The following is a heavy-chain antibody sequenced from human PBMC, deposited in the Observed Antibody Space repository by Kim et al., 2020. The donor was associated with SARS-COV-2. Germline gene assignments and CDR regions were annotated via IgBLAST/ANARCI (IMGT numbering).Heavy chain of an antibody. CDR2: ISSSSSYI. Sequence: GGSLRLSCAASGFTFSSYSMNWVRQAPGKGLEWVSSISSSSSYIYYADSVKDRFTIARDNAKNSLYLQMNSLRAEDTAVYYFTRSVAGTGGDYGSQGTLVTVSS. V-gene: IGHV3-21*04. CDR3: TRSVAGTGGDY. CDR1: GFTFSSYS. D-gene: IGHD6-19*01. J-gene: IGHJ4*02.